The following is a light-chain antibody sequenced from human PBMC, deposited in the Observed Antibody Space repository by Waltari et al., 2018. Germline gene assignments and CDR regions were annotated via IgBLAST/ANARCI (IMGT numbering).Light chain of an antibody. CDR1: QSLLDNQENNY. J-gene: IGKJ4*01. CDR3: MQALQTPCT. Sequence: DIVMTQSPLSLPVTPGDPASSSCRSSQSLLDNQENNYLNWYLQKPGQSPQLLIYLGSNRASGVPDRFSGGGSGTDFTLKISIVEPEDVGVYYCMQALQTPCTFGGGTRLEI. CDR2: LGS. V-gene: IGKV2-28*01.